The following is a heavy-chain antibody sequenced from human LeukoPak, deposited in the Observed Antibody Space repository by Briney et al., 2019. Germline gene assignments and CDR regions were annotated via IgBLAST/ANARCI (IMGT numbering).Heavy chain of an antibody. J-gene: IGHJ6*04. D-gene: IGHD3-9*01. Sequence: GGSLRLSCAASGFTFSSYGMHWVRQAPGKGLEWVAVISYDGSNKYYADSVKGRFTISRDNSKNTLYLQMNSLRAEDTAVYYCAKENVDILTGYHYYCYGMDVWGKGTTVTVSS. CDR3: AKENVDILTGYHYYCYGMDV. CDR2: ISYDGSNK. CDR1: GFTFSSYG. V-gene: IGHV3-30*18.